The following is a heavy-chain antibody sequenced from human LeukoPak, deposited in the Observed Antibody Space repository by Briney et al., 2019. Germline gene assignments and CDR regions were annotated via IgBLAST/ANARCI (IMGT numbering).Heavy chain of an antibody. Sequence: GESLNISCKGSGYSFTSYWLGWVRQMPGKGLEWKGIIYPGDSDTRYSPSFQGQVTISADKSISTPYLQWSSLKASDTAMYYCARTIRYSVMYYFDYWGRGTLVTVSS. V-gene: IGHV5-51*01. CDR3: ARTIRYSVMYYFDY. CDR2: IYPGDSDT. D-gene: IGHD1-26*01. CDR1: GYSFTSYW. J-gene: IGHJ4*02.